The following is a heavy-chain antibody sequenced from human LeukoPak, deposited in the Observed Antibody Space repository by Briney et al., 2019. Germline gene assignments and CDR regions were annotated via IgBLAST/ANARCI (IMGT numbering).Heavy chain of an antibody. CDR1: GFTFSSYG. CDR3: AKAGRDSVLLPAPMDY. D-gene: IGHD2-2*01. V-gene: IGHV3-NL1*01. Sequence: GGSLRLSCAASGFTFSSYGMHWLPQAPGKGPEWVSDIYSGGSTYYADSVKGRFTISRDNSKNTLYLQMNSLRAEDTAVYYCAKAGRDSVLLPAPMDYWGQGTLVTVSS. J-gene: IGHJ4*02. CDR2: IYSGGST.